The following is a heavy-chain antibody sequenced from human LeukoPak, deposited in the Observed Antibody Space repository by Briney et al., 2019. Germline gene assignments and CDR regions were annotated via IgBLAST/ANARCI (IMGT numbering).Heavy chain of an antibody. CDR1: GGTFSSYA. CDR2: IIPIFGTA. Sequence: GASVKVSCKASGGTFSSYAISWVRQAPGQGLEWMGGIIPIFGTANYAQKFQGRVTITADKSTSTAYMELSSLRSEDTAVYYCAKANSYYDILTGYEFWGHGTLVTVSS. D-gene: IGHD3-9*01. J-gene: IGHJ4*01. V-gene: IGHV1-69*06. CDR3: AKANSYYDILTGYEF.